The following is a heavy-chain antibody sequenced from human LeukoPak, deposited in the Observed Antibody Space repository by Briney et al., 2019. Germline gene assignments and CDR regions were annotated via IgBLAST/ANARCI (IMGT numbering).Heavy chain of an antibody. CDR1: GFTFSSYG. CDR3: AKTQSIFGVVTPFDY. Sequence: GGSLRLSCAASGFTFSSYGMHWVRQAPGKGLEWVAFIRYDGSNKYYADSVKGRFTISRDNSRNTLYLQMNSLRAEDTAVYYCAKTQSIFGVVTPFDYWGQGTLVTVSS. D-gene: IGHD3-3*02. V-gene: IGHV3-30*02. J-gene: IGHJ4*02. CDR2: IRYDGSNK.